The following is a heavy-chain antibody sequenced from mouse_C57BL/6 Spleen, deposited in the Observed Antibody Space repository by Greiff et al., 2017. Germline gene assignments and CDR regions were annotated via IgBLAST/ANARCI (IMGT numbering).Heavy chain of an antibody. J-gene: IGHJ4*01. V-gene: IGHV7-3*01. D-gene: IGHD2-4*01. CDR2: IRNKANGYTT. Sequence: DVKLVESGGGLVQPGGSLSLSCAASGFTFTDYYMSWVRQPPGKALEWLGFIRNKANGYTTEYSASVKGRFTISRDNSQSILYLQMNALRAEDSATYYGARYGVSYYDYLYAMDYWGQGTSVTVSS. CDR1: GFTFTDYY. CDR3: ARYGVSYYDYLYAMDY.